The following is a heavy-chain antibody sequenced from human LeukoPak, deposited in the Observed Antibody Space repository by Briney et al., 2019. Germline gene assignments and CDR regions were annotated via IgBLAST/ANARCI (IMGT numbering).Heavy chain of an antibody. CDR2: ISTSGNT. V-gene: IGHV4-4*07. CDR1: GGSISSYS. J-gene: IGHJ4*02. D-gene: IGHD1-1*01. Sequence: SETLSLTCTVSGGSISSYSWSGIGQPAGKGLEWIGRISTSGNTNYNPSLKSRVTMSVDTSKNQFSLRLSSVTAADTAVYYCARDDVGRHFDFWGRGTLVTVSS. CDR3: ARDDVGRHFDF.